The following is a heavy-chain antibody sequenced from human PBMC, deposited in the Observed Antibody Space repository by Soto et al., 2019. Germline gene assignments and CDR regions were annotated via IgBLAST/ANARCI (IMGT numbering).Heavy chain of an antibody. D-gene: IGHD6-19*01. V-gene: IGHV3-53*01. CDR1: GFIVSSYY. CDR2: IYSGGST. CDR3: AKSGGNGWFADAFDV. J-gene: IGHJ3*01. Sequence: GSLRLSCAGSGFIVSSYYMSWGRQAPGKGLEWISVIYSGGSTYYADSVKGRFTISRDNSENTLYLQLNSLRAEDTAVYYCAKSGGNGWFADAFDVWGQGTMVTVSS.